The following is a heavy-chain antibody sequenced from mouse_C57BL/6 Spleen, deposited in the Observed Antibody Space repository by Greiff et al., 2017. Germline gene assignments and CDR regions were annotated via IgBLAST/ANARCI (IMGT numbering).Heavy chain of an antibody. CDR2: IDPETGGT. CDR1: GYTFTDYE. D-gene: IGHD2-1*01. V-gene: IGHV1-15*01. CDR3: TRRIYYGNSDYARDY. J-gene: IGHJ4*01. Sequence: QVQLKQSGAELVRPGASVTLSCKASGYTFTDYEMHWVKQTPVHGLEWIGAIDPETGGTAYNQKFQGKAILTADKSSSTAYMELRSLTSEDSAVYYCTRRIYYGNSDYARDYWGQGTSVTVSS.